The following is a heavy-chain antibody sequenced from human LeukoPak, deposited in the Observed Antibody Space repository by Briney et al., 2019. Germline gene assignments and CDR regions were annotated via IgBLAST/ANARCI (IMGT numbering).Heavy chain of an antibody. J-gene: IGHJ5*02. CDR2: INPNSGGT. CDR1: GYTFTGYY. CDR3: ARIAEWELRFDP. D-gene: IGHD1-26*01. Sequence: ASVKVSCKASGYTFTGYYIHWVRQAPGQGLEWMGWINPNSGGTNYAQKFQGRVTMTRDTSISTAYMELSRLRSDDTAVYYCARIAEWELRFDPWGQGTLVTVSS. V-gene: IGHV1-2*02.